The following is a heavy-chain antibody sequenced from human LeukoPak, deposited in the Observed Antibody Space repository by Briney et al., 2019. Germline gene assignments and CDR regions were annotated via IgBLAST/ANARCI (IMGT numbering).Heavy chain of an antibody. CDR3: ARGDTAMATNY. Sequence: SVKVSCKASGGTFCSYAISWVRQAPGQRGEWMGGIIPIFGTANYAQKFQGRVTITTDESTSTAYMELSSLRSEDTAVYYCARGDTAMATNYWGQGTLVTVSS. V-gene: IGHV1-69*05. D-gene: IGHD5-18*01. CDR2: IIPIFGTA. CDR1: GGTFCSYA. J-gene: IGHJ4*02.